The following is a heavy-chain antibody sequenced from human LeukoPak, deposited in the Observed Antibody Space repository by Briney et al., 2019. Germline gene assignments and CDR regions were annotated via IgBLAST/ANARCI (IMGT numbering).Heavy chain of an antibody. Sequence: SETLSLTCAVYGGSFSGYYWSWIRQPPGKGLEWIGEINHSGSTNYNPSLKSRVTISVDTSKNQFSLKLSSVTAADTAVYYCARTPVYSSSPFDYCGQGTLVTVSS. CDR3: ARTPVYSSSPFDY. J-gene: IGHJ4*02. D-gene: IGHD6-6*01. CDR1: GGSFSGYY. CDR2: INHSGST. V-gene: IGHV4-34*01.